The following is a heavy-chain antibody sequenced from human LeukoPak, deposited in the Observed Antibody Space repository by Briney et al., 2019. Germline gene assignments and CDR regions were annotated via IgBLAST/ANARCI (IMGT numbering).Heavy chain of an antibody. CDR2: ISGSSSTSDGGAR. Sequence: GGSLRLSCTASGFTFSTYSMNWVRQAPGRGLEWVSYISGSSSTSDGGARQYADSVKGRFTISRDNDKNSLYLQMNSLRDEDAAVYQCTRVQAGRSGHMDVWGRGTTVTVPS. CDR3: TRVQAGRSGHMDV. V-gene: IGHV3-48*02. CDR1: GFTFSTYS. D-gene: IGHD2-8*02. J-gene: IGHJ6*02.